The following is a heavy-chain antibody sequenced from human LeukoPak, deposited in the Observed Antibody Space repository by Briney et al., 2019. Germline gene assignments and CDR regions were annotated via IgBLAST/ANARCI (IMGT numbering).Heavy chain of an antibody. V-gene: IGHV5-51*01. CDR1: GYSFIGYW. CDR3: VRGGSNFYYFDY. Sequence: GESLKISCKGSGYSFIGYWIGWVRQMPGKGLEWMAIIYPGDSDTRYSPSFKGQVTTPADRSISTAYLQWSSLKASDTAMYYCVRGGSNFYYFDYWGQGTLVTVSS. D-gene: IGHD1-26*01. J-gene: IGHJ4*02. CDR2: IYPGDSDT.